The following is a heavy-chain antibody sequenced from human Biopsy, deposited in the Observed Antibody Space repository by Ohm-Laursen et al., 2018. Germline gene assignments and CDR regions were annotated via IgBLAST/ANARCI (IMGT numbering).Heavy chain of an antibody. Sequence: SLRLSCAASGFTFDNYAMHWVRQTPGTGLEWVSGLTWNSANIGYADSVKGRFTISRDNARNSLFLEMSSLREEDTGLYHCVRDSTLDYWGQGTLVTVSS. CDR1: GFTFDNYA. CDR3: VRDSTLDY. J-gene: IGHJ4*02. CDR2: LTWNSANI. V-gene: IGHV3-9*01.